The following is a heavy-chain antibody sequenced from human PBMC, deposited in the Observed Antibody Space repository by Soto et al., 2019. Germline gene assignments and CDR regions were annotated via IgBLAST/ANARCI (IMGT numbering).Heavy chain of an antibody. Sequence: EVQLLESGGGLVQPGGSLRLSCAASGFTFSSYAMSWVRQAPGKGPEWVSAISGSGGSTYYADSVKGRFTISRDNSKNTLYLQMNSLRAEDTAVYYCAKFLSTTVTYYYYYGMDVWGQGTTVTVSS. V-gene: IGHV3-23*01. CDR3: AKFLSTTVTYYYYYGMDV. CDR2: ISGSGGST. CDR1: GFTFSSYA. J-gene: IGHJ6*02. D-gene: IGHD4-17*01.